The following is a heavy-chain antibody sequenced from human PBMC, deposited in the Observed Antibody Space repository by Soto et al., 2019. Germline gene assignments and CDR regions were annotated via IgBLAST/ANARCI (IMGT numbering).Heavy chain of an antibody. CDR2: ISSSSAYI. Sequence: GGSLRLSCAASGFTFPSFTMNWVRQAPGKGLEWVSTISSSSAYIYYTDALRGRFTISRDNAKNSLHLQMNSLRAEDTAVYYCTRDASRDSSARGWFDPWGPGTLVTVSS. J-gene: IGHJ5*02. D-gene: IGHD6-13*01. V-gene: IGHV3-21*01. CDR3: TRDASRDSSARGWFDP. CDR1: GFTFPSFT.